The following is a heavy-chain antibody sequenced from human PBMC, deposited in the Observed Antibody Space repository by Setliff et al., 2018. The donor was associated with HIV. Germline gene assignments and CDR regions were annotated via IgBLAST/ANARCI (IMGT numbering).Heavy chain of an antibody. CDR1: GGSFSGYY. J-gene: IGHJ4*02. Sequence: PSETLSLTCAVYGGSFSGYYWSWIRQPPGKGLEWIGEINHSGSTNYNPSLKSRVTISVDTSKNQFSLKLSSVTAADTAVYYCARDPPGGSYPYYFDYWGQGTLVTVSS. V-gene: IGHV4-34*01. D-gene: IGHD1-26*01. CDR2: INHSGST. CDR3: ARDPPGGSYPYYFDY.